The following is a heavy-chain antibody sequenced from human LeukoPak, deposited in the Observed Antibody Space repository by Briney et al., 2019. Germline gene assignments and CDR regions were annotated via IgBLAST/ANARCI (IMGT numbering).Heavy chain of an antibody. D-gene: IGHD3-22*01. V-gene: IGHV3-7*01. CDR2: IKQDGSEK. Sequence: GGSLRLSCAASGFTFSSYWMNWVRQAPGKGLEWVANIKQDGSEKYYVDSVKGRFTISRDNAKNSLYLQMNSLRAEDTAVYYCARDPLTMIKVGPVDYWGQGTLVTVSS. J-gene: IGHJ4*02. CDR3: ARDPLTMIKVGPVDY. CDR1: GFTFSSYW.